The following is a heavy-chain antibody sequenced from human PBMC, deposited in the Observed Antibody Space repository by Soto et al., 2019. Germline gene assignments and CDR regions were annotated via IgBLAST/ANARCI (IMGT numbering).Heavy chain of an antibody. V-gene: IGHV3-7*01. J-gene: IGHJ5*02. Sequence: GGSLRLSCAASRFTFSSYWMSWVRQAPGKGLEWVANIKQDGSEKYYVDSVKGRFSISRDNAKNSLYLQMNSLRAEDTAVYYCARVRNYYDSSGYYRGSWFDPWGQGTLVTVSS. D-gene: IGHD3-22*01. CDR1: RFTFSSYW. CDR3: ARVRNYYDSSGYYRGSWFDP. CDR2: IKQDGSEK.